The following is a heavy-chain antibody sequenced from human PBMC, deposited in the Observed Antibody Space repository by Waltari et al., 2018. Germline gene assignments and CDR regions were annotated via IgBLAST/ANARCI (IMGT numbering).Heavy chain of an antibody. CDR1: GGSISSSSYY. J-gene: IGHJ3*02. CDR2: IYYSGRT. CDR3: APYSSSSDAFDI. V-gene: IGHV4-39*07. D-gene: IGHD6-6*01. Sequence: QLQLQESGPGLVKPSETLSLTCTVSGGSISSSSYYLGWIRQPPGKGLVWIGSIYYSGRTVYTQSPKVRVNTSLDTTKHHSYLKLSSLTAADTAGYYCAPYSSSSDAFDIWGQGTMATVSS.